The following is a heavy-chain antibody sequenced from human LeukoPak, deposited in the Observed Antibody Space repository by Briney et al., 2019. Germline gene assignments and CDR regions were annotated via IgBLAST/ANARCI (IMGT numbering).Heavy chain of an antibody. Sequence: GGSLRLSCAASGFIFSSYSMSWVRQAPGKGLEWVSVITGSGKNAYYADSVKGRFTISKDNSKNTVYLQMNDLRVDDTAVYYCAKAASSSWPSYQYGMDVWGQGTTVTVSS. CDR3: AKAASSSWPSYQYGMDV. J-gene: IGHJ6*02. CDR2: ITGSGKNA. D-gene: IGHD6-13*01. V-gene: IGHV3-23*01. CDR1: GFIFSSYS.